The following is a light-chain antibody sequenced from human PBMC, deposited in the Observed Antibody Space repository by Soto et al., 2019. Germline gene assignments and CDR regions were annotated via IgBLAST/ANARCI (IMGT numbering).Light chain of an antibody. J-gene: IGLJ1*01. CDR3: QVWDSSSDHYV. CDR1: DIATKG. V-gene: IGLV3-21*02. CDR2: DDN. Sequence: SYYLTQPPSVSVAAGQTARISCGGDDIATKGVHWSQQKPGQAPVLVVYDDNDRPSGIPERLSGSNSGDTATLTISRVEAGDEADYYCQVWDSSSDHYVFGSGTKVTVL.